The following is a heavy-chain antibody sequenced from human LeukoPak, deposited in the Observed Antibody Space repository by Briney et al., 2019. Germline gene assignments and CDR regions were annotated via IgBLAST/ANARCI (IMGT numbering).Heavy chain of an antibody. Sequence: GASVKVSCKASGYTFTGYYMHWVRQAPGQGLEWMGWINPNSGGTNYAQKFQGWITMTRDTSISTAYMELSRLRSDDTAVYYCARDTGSGAFDIWGQGTMVTVSS. CDR2: INPNSGGT. CDR1: GYTFTGYY. CDR3: ARDTGSGAFDI. V-gene: IGHV1-2*04. D-gene: IGHD2-8*02. J-gene: IGHJ3*02.